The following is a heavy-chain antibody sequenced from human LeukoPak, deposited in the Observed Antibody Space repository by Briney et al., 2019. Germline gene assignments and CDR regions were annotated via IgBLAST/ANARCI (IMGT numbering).Heavy chain of an antibody. CDR2: ISYDGSNK. J-gene: IGHJ4*02. D-gene: IGHD6-13*01. V-gene: IGHV3-30-3*01. CDR1: GFTFSSYA. Sequence: GGSLRLSCAASGFTFSSYAMHCVRQAPGKGLEWVAVISYDGSNKYYADSVKGRFTISRDNSKNTLYLQMNSLRAEDTAVYYCAGLGAAAGGEPGYWGQGNLVTVSS. CDR3: AGLGAAAGGEPGY.